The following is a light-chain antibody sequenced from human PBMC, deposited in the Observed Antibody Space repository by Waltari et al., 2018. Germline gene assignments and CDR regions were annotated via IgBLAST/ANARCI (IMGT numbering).Light chain of an antibody. CDR1: QSISSW. V-gene: IGKV1-5*03. CDR2: KAS. CDR3: QQYNTNSPWT. J-gene: IGKJ1*01. Sequence: DIKMTQSPSTLPASVGDRVTNTCRASQSISSWLAWYQQKPGKAPKLLIYKASTLGRGIPSRFSGSGSGTEFTLTISSLQPDDFATYYCQQYNTNSPWTFGQGTKVEIK.